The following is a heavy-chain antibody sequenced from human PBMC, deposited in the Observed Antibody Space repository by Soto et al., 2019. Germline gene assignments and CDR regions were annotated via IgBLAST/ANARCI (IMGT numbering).Heavy chain of an antibody. CDR3: ARPAGHYYYYMDV. Sequence: QEQLVESGGGVVQSGRSLRLSCAASGFIFSTYGMHWVRQAPGKGLEWVALIWHDGSEKYYTDSVKGRFTITRDNSKNTLYLQMNSLRAGDTAVYFCARPAGHYYYYMDVWGIGTTVTVSS. CDR1: GFIFSTYG. D-gene: IGHD6-13*01. CDR2: IWHDGSEK. J-gene: IGHJ6*03. V-gene: IGHV3-33*01.